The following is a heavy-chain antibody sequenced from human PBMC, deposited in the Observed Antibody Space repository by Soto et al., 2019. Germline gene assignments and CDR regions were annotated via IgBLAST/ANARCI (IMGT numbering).Heavy chain of an antibody. CDR2: IDSTGGTT. J-gene: IGHJ5*02. D-gene: IGHD3-10*01. Sequence: GGSLRLSCSASELTISNFGLHWVRRAPGKGLAYVCAIDSTGGTTNYADSVRGRFTISRDNSKNTLYLQMTSLRTEDTATYYCAKDSRTRPFGELLRDHYDLWGQGTLVTVSS. CDR1: ELTISNFG. CDR3: AKDSRTRPFGELLRDHYDL. V-gene: IGHV3-64D*08.